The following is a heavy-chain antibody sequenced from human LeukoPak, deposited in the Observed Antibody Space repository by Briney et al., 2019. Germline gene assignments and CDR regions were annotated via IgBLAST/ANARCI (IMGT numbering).Heavy chain of an antibody. V-gene: IGHV3-23*01. CDR1: GFIFSHHG. CDR3: AKEGGSSWYSIGY. D-gene: IGHD6-13*01. J-gene: IGHJ4*02. Sequence: GGSLRLSCATSGFIFSHHGMNWVRQAPGKGLEWVSGIRADAVTTYYADSVKGRFIISRDNSKNTLYLQMNSLRAEDTAVYYCAKEGGSSWYSIGYWGQGTLVTVSS. CDR2: IRADAVTT.